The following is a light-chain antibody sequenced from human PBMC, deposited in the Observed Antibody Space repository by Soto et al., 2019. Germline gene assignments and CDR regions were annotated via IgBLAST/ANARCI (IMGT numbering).Light chain of an antibody. CDR1: QSVSSSY. V-gene: IGKV3-20*01. CDR3: QQYGGSPRT. Sequence: EIVLTQSPGTLSLSPGERATLSCRASQSVSSSYLAWYQQKPGQAPRLLIYGASSRATGIPDRFSGSGSGTGFTLTISRLEPEDFAVYYCQQYGGSPRTLGQGTKVEI. CDR2: GAS. J-gene: IGKJ1*01.